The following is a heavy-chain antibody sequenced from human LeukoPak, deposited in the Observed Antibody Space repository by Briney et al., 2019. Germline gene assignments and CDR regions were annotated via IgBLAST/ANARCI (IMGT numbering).Heavy chain of an antibody. CDR2: INHTGGT. CDR1: GGSFSAYY. D-gene: IGHD6-13*01. V-gene: IGHV4-34*01. Sequence: SETLSLTCAVSGGSFSAYYWSWVRQSPGKGLEWIGEINHTGGTNYNPSLKSRVTISVGTPKNQFSLWLSSVTAADTAVYYCARGGSSWYIDYWGQGTLVIVSS. J-gene: IGHJ4*02. CDR3: ARGGSSWYIDY.